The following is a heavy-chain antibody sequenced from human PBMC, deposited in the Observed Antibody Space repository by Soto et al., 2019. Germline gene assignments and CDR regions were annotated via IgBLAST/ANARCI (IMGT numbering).Heavy chain of an antibody. CDR3: AREGRFLEWFLYDAFDI. D-gene: IGHD3-3*01. J-gene: IGHJ3*02. CDR1: GFTFSSYG. Sequence: QVQLVESGGGVVQPGRSLRLSCAASGFTFSSYGMHWVRQAPGKGLEWVAVIWYDGSNKYYADSVKGRFTISRDNSKNTLYLQMNSLRAEDTAVYYCAREGRFLEWFLYDAFDIWGQGTMVTVSS. V-gene: IGHV3-33*01. CDR2: IWYDGSNK.